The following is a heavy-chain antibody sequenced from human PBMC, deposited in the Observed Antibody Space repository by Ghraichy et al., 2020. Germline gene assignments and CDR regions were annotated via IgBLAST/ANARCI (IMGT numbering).Heavy chain of an antibody. V-gene: IGHV1-3*01. Sequence: ASVKVSCKASGYTFTSYAMHWVRQAPGQRLEWMGWINAGNGNTKYSQKFQGRVTITRDTTASTAYMELSSLRSEDTAVYYCARASGPNRNYDILTGHPIWYYYGMDVWGQGTTVTVSS. J-gene: IGHJ6*02. CDR3: ARASGPNRNYDILTGHPIWYYYGMDV. CDR1: GYTFTSYA. CDR2: INAGNGNT. D-gene: IGHD3-9*01.